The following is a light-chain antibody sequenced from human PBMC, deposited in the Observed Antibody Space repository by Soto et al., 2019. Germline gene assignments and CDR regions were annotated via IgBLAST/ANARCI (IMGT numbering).Light chain of an antibody. CDR1: QSVTSSY. J-gene: IGKJ4*01. Sequence: EIVLTQSPGTLSLSPGERATLSCRASQSVTSSYLAWYQQKPGQAPRLLISGASSRATGIPDRFSGSGSGTDFTLTICRLEPEDFAVNYCQQYSTSRLTFGGGTKVEIK. CDR3: QQYSTSRLT. V-gene: IGKV3-20*01. CDR2: GAS.